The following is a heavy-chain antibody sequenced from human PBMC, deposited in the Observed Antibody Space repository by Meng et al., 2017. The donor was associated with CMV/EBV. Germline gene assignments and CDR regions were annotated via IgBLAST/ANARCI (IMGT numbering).Heavy chain of an antibody. V-gene: IGHV4-28*01. Sequence: YSISSSNWWGLIRQPPGKGLEWIGYIYYSGSTYYNPSLKSRVTMSVDTSKNQFSLKLSSVTAVDTAVYYCARLGSSSSWVLGWFDPWGQGTLVTVSS. D-gene: IGHD6-6*01. CDR2: IYYSGST. CDR1: YSISSSNW. J-gene: IGHJ5*02. CDR3: ARLGSSSSWVLGWFDP.